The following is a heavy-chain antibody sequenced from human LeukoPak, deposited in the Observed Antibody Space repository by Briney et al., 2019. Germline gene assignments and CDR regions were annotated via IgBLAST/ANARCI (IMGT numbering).Heavy chain of an antibody. CDR2: INHSGST. CDR3: ARPRGYYDSSGQGFDY. Sequence: KTSETLSLTCAVYGGSFSGYYWSWIRQPPGKGLDWIGEINHSGSTNYNPSLKSRVTISVDTSKNQFSLKLSSVTAADTAVYYCARPRGYYDSSGQGFDYWGQGTLVTVSS. J-gene: IGHJ4*02. D-gene: IGHD3-22*01. V-gene: IGHV4-34*01. CDR1: GGSFSGYY.